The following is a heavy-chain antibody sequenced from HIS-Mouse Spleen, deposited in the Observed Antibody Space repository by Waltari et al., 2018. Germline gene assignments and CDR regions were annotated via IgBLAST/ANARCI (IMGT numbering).Heavy chain of an antibody. CDR1: GFTFSSYG. Sequence: QVQLVESGGGVVQPGRSLRLSCAASGFTFSSYGMHWVRQAPGKGLEWLAVIWYDGSNKYYADSVKGRFTISRDNSKNTLYLQMNSLRAEDTAVYYCAREGEISGRSYFDYWGQGTLVTVSS. D-gene: IGHD3-10*01. CDR3: AREGEISGRSYFDY. CDR2: IWYDGSNK. J-gene: IGHJ4*02. V-gene: IGHV3-33*01.